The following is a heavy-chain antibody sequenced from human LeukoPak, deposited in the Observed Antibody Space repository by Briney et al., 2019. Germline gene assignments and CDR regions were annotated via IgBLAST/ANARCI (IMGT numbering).Heavy chain of an antibody. D-gene: IGHD6-19*01. CDR2: VYYSGST. V-gene: IGHV4-39*01. J-gene: IGHJ4*02. Sequence: PSETLSLTCTVSGGSISSSSYNWGWIRQPPGKGLEWIGSVYYSGSTYYNPSLESRVTMSVDTSKNQFSLKLSSVTAADTAVYYCARRHIAVPWDYWGQGTLVTVSS. CDR1: GGSISSSSYN. CDR3: ARRHIAVPWDY.